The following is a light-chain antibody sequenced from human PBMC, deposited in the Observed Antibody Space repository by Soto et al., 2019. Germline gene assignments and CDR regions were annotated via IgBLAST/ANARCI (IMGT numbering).Light chain of an antibody. V-gene: IGKV1-9*01. J-gene: IGKJ5*01. CDR3: QKLNSYPIT. CDR1: QGISSY. CDR2: AAS. Sequence: IQLTHSPSSLSASVVDRVTITFLASQGISSYLAWYQQKPGKAPKLLIYAASTLQSGVPSRFSGSGSGTDFTLTISSLQPEDFATYYCQKLNSYPITFGQGTRLEIK.